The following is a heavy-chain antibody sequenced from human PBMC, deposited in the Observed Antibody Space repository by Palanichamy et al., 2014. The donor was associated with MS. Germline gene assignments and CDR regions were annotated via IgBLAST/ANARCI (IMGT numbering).Heavy chain of an antibody. CDR2: VFDSGIT. CDR3: AGFRAGGF. J-gene: IGHJ4*02. D-gene: IGHD3-10*01. V-gene: IGHV4-59*01. CDR1: GGSFDIYY. Sequence: QVHLQESGPGLVKPSETLSLTCLVSGGSFDIYYWSWFRQPPGKGLEWIGYVFDSGITSYNTSLQSRVTMSLDTSKKQFSLNLHSVTAADTAVYYCAGFRAGGFWGQGTLVTVSS.